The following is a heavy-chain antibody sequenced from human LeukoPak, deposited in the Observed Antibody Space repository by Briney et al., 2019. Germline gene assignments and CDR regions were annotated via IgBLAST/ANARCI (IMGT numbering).Heavy chain of an antibody. V-gene: IGHV4-39*07. CDR2: IYYSGST. CDR1: GGSISSSSYY. Sequence: SETLSLTCTVSGGSISSSSYYWGWIRQPPGKGLEWIGSIYYSGSTYYNPSLKSRVTISVDTSKNQFSLKLSSVTAADTAVYYCARDGGEWFGELDWGQGTLVTVSS. D-gene: IGHD3-10*01. CDR3: ARDGGEWFGELD. J-gene: IGHJ4*02.